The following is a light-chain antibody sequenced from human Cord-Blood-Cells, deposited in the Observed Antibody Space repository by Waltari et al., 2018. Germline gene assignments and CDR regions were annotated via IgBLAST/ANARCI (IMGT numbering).Light chain of an antibody. CDR1: SSDFGSYNL. Sequence: QSALTQPASVSGSPGQSIPISCTGTSSDFGSYNLVSWYQQHPGKAPKLMIYEGSKRPSGVSNRFSGSKSGNTASLTISGLQAEDEAGYYCCSYAGSRTWVFGGGTKLTVL. CDR2: EGS. V-gene: IGLV2-23*01. J-gene: IGLJ3*02. CDR3: CSYAGSRTWV.